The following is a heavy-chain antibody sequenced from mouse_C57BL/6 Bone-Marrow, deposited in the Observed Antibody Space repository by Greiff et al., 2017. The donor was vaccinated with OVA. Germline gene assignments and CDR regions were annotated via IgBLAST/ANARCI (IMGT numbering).Heavy chain of an antibody. D-gene: IGHD1-1*01. Sequence: EVKVVESGEGLVKPGGSLKLSCAASGFTFSSYAMSWVRQTPEKRLEWVAYISSGGDYIYYADTVKGRFTISRDNARNTLYLQMSSLKSEDTAMYYCTREGGNYYGRSYYFDYWGQGTLVTVSA. CDR2: ISSGGDYI. CDR3: TREGGNYYGRSYYFDY. V-gene: IGHV5-9-1*02. J-gene: IGHJ3*01. CDR1: GFTFSSYA.